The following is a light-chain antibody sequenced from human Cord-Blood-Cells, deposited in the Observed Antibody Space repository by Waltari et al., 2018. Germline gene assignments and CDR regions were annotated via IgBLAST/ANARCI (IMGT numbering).Light chain of an antibody. CDR1: SSDVGSYNL. CDR2: EGS. J-gene: IGLJ2*01. V-gene: IGLV2-23*03. Sequence: QSALTQPASVSGPPGQSITISCTGTSSDVGSYNLVPWYQQHPGKAPKLMIYEGSKRPSGVSNRFSGSKSGNTASLTISGLQAEDEADYYCCSYAGSSTFVVFGGGTKLTVL. CDR3: CSYAGSSTFVV.